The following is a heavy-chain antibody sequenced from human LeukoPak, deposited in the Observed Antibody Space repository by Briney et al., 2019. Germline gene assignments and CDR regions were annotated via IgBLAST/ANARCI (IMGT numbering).Heavy chain of an antibody. V-gene: IGHV3-21*01. CDR3: ARSVATGGGY. D-gene: IGHD5-12*01. CDR1: GFTLNYYS. CDR2: MSSSKSYI. J-gene: IGHJ4*02. Sequence: KSGGSLRLSCAASGFTLNYYSMVWVRQAPGKGLEWVSSMSSSKSYIYYADSVKGRFTISGDNAKNSLYLQMNSLRAEDTAVYYCARSVATGGGYWGQGTLVTVSS.